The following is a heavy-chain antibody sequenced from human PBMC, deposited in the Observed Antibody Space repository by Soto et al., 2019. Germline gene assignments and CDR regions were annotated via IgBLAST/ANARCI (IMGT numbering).Heavy chain of an antibody. J-gene: IGHJ3*02. D-gene: IGHD2-2*01. CDR3: ARKDIVVVHDVFDI. Sequence: GESLKISCKGSGYSFTSYWIGWVGLMPGKGLERMGIIYPGDSDTRYSPSFQGQVTISADKSISTAYLQWSSLKASDTAMYYCARKDIVVVHDVFDIWGQGTMVTVSS. CDR2: IYPGDSDT. CDR1: GYSFTSYW. V-gene: IGHV5-51*01.